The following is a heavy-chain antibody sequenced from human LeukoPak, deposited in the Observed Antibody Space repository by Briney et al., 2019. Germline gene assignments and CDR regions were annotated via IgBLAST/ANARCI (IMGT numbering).Heavy chain of an antibody. J-gene: IGHJ4*02. D-gene: IGHD6-25*01. V-gene: IGHV5-51*01. CDR3: ARLLAAPYYINY. CDR1: GYEFTNYW. CDR2: IYPCDSDT. Sequence: GESLKISCKGSGYEFTNYWIAWVRQMPGQGLEWLGIIYPCDSDTRYSPSFQGQVTISVDTSIDTAYLQWSSVRASDTAMYYCARLLAAPYYINYWGQGTLVTVSS.